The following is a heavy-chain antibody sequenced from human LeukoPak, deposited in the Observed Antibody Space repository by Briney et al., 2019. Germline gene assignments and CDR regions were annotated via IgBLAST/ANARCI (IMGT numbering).Heavy chain of an antibody. CDR2: IYSGGST. Sequence: GGSLRLSCAASGFTVSSNYISWVRQAPGKGLEWVSVIYSGGSTYYADSVKGRFTISRGNSKNTLYLQMNSLRAEDTAVYYCAGAPSGSYYVDYWGQGTLVTVSS. J-gene: IGHJ4*02. D-gene: IGHD1-26*01. CDR1: GFTVSSNY. CDR3: AGAPSGSYYVDY. V-gene: IGHV3-66*01.